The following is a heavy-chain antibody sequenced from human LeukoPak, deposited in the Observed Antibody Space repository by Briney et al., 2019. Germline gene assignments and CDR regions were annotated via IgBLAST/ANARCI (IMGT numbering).Heavy chain of an antibody. J-gene: IGHJ6*02. V-gene: IGHV3-23*01. CDR3: AKGRLLGAPWGMDV. D-gene: IGHD1-26*01. Sequence: GGSLRLSCAASGFTFSSYAMSWVRQAPGKGLEWVSGISGSGDNTYYADSVKGRFTISRDNSKNTLHVQVNSLGTEDTAAYYCAKGRLLGAPWGMDVWGQGTTVTVSS. CDR1: GFTFSSYA. CDR2: ISGSGDNT.